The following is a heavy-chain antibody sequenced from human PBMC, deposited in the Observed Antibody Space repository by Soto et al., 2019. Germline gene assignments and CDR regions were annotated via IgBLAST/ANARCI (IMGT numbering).Heavy chain of an antibody. J-gene: IGHJ6*03. D-gene: IGHD3-3*01. V-gene: IGHV4-59*01. Sequence: SETLSLTCTVSGGSISSYYWSWIRQPPGKGLEWIGYIYYSGSTNYNPSLKSRVTISVDTSKNQFSLKLSSVTAADTAVYYCARDLRFLEWLEGGYMDVWGKGTTVTVSS. CDR3: ARDLRFLEWLEGGYMDV. CDR1: GGSISSYY. CDR2: IYYSGST.